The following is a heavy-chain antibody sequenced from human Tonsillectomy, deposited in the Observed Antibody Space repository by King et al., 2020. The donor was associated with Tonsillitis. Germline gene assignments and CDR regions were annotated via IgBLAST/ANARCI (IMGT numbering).Heavy chain of an antibody. J-gene: IGHJ5*02. V-gene: IGHV3-23*04. CDR1: GFTFSSYG. CDR3: AKDPLKSRQQLAQLNWFDP. D-gene: IGHD6-13*01. Sequence: DVQLVESGGDLVQPGGSLRLSCAASGFTFSSYGMNWVRQAPGKGLEWVSSISSGGDTYYADSVKGRFTISRDKSKNTLYLQMNSLRTEDTAVYYCAKDPLKSRQQLAQLNWFDPWGQGTLVTVSS. CDR2: ISSGGDT.